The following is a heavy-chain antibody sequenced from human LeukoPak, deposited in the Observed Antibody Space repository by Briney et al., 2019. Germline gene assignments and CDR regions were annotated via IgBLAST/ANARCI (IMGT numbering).Heavy chain of an antibody. CDR1: GFTFSDYW. D-gene: IGHD3-22*01. Sequence: GGSLRLSCAASGFTFSDYWMSWVPQAPGKGLEWVANIKQDGSEKHYVDSLRGRFTISRDNAKNSLDLQMNSLRAEDTAVYFCARDLYYFDSSGYYASDLWGQGTLVTVSS. J-gene: IGHJ5*02. CDR2: IKQDGSEK. V-gene: IGHV3-7*01. CDR3: ARDLYYFDSSGYYASDL.